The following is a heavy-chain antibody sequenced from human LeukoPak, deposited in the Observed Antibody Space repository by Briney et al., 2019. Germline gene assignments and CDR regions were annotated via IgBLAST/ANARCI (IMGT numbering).Heavy chain of an antibody. CDR3: ARVTGTVDY. CDR1: GFTFSRYA. J-gene: IGHJ4*02. V-gene: IGHV3-23*01. Sequence: PGGSLRLSCAASGFTFSRYAMNWVRQAPGKGLEWVSVIGGSDDSTYYADSVKGRFTISRDNSKNMLYLQMNSLRAEDTAVYYCARVTGTVDYWGQGTLVTVSS. CDR2: IGGSDDST. D-gene: IGHD1-1*01.